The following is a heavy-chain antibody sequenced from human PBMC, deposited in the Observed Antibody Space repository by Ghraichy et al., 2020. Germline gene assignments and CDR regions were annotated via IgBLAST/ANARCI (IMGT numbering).Heavy chain of an antibody. Sequence: LSLTCAASGFTVSSNYMSWVRQAPGKGLEWVSVIYSGGSTYYADSVKGRFTISRHNSKNTLYLQMNSLRAEDTAVYYCAREEGGLYWYFDLWGRGTLVTVSS. CDR1: GFTVSSNY. V-gene: IGHV3-53*04. CDR3: AREEGGLYWYFDL. D-gene: IGHD3-16*01. CDR2: IYSGGST. J-gene: IGHJ2*01.